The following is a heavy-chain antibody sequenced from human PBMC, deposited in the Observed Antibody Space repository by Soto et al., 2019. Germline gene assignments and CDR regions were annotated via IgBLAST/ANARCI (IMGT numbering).Heavy chain of an antibody. CDR3: ARVDTRNEHCGMDV. V-gene: IGHV3-9*01. CDR2: ISWNSGRI. D-gene: IGHD1-1*01. J-gene: IGHJ6*04. CDR1: GFTFDDYA. Sequence: GGSLRLSCAASGFTFDDYAMYWVRQVPGKGLEWVSGISWNSGRIGYADSVKGRFTISRDNAKNTLYLQMNSLRAEDTAVYYCARVDTRNEHCGMDVWGKGTTVPVAS.